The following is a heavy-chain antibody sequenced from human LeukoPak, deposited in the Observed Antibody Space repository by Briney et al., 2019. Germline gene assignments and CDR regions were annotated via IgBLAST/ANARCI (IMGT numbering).Heavy chain of an antibody. V-gene: IGHV1-24*01. CDR3: ATAYCGGDCFRGWFDP. CDR2: FDPEDGET. CDR1: GYTLTELS. D-gene: IGHD2-21*02. Sequence: GASVKVSCKVSGYTLTELSMHWVRQAPGKGLEWMGGFDPEDGETIYAQKFQGRVTMTGDTSTDTAYMELSSLRSEDTAVYYCATAYCGGDCFRGWFDPWGQGTLVTVSS. J-gene: IGHJ5*02.